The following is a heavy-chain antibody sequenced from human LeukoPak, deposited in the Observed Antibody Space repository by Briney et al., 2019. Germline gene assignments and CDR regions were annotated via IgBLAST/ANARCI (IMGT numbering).Heavy chain of an antibody. CDR1: GYTFTGYY. V-gene: IGHV1-2*02. CDR3: ARGGTTVTTFPNYYYYYMDV. D-gene: IGHD4-17*01. J-gene: IGHJ6*03. Sequence: ASVKVSCKASGYTFTGYYMHWVRQAPGQGLEWMGWINPNSGGTNYAQKFQGRVTMTRDTSISTAYMELSRLRSDDTAVYYCARGGTTVTTFPNYYYYYMDVWGKGTTVTVSS. CDR2: INPNSGGT.